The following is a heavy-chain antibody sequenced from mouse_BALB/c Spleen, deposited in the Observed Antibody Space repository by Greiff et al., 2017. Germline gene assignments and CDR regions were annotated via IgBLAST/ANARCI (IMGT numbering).Heavy chain of an antibody. V-gene: IGHV1-80*01. CDR1: GYAFSSYW. D-gene: IGHD2-14*01. CDR3: ARRGYDEGFAY. CDR2: IYPGDGDT. Sequence: VQLQQSGAELVRPGSSVKISCKASGYAFSSYWMNWVKQRPGQGLEWIGQIYPGDGDTNYNGKFKGKATLTADKSSSTAYMQLSSLTSEDSAVYFCARRGYDEGFAYWGQGTLVTVSA. J-gene: IGHJ3*01.